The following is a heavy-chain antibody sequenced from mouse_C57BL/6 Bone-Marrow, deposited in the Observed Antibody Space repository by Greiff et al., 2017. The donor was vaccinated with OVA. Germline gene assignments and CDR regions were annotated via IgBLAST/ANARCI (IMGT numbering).Heavy chain of an antibody. CDR1: GFTFSNYW. Sequence: EVQLVESGGGLVQPGGSLKLSCVASGFTFSNYWMNWVRPSPEKGLEWVAQIRSKSDNYATHHAESVKGRFTISRDDSKRSVYLQMNILRAEDTEIYYCTGLYYGNYFDVWGTGTTVTVSA. D-gene: IGHD2-1*01. CDR2: IRSKSDNYAT. J-gene: IGHJ1*03. V-gene: IGHV6-3*01. CDR3: TGLYYGNYFDV.